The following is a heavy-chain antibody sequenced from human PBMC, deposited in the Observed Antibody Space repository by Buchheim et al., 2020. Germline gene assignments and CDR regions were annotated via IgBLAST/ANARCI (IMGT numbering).Heavy chain of an antibody. CDR1: GFTFSSHA. CDR3: VRDRGWTAFDH. CDR2: IWYDGSNR. V-gene: IGHV3-33*01. D-gene: IGHD2-15*01. J-gene: IGHJ5*02. Sequence: QVQLVETGGGVVQPGRSLRLSCAASGFTFSSHAMHWVRQAPGKGLEWVAFIWYDGSNRHYADSVKGRFTVSRDNAKNTLYLHMTSLRVEDTAVYYCVRDRGWTAFDHWGQGAL.